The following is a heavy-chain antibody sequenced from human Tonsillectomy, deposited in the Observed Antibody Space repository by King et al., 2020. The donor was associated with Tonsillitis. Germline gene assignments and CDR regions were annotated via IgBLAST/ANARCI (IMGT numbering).Heavy chain of an antibody. CDR3: ARDPHGAFDI. CDR2: TRYDGSNK. CDR1: GFTFSNYG. V-gene: IGHV3-30*02. Sequence: VQLVESGGRVVQPGGSLRLSCAASGFTFSNYGMHWVRQAPGKGLEWVAFTRYDGSNKYYADSVKGRFSISRDNSENTLYLQMNSLRAEDTAMYYCARDPHGAFDIWGQGTMVTVSS. J-gene: IGHJ3*02.